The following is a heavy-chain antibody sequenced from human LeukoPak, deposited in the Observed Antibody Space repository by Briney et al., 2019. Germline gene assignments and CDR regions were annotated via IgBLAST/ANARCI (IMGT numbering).Heavy chain of an antibody. CDR3: XXXXPYYDGSGSSDY. D-gene: IGHD3-10*01. J-gene: IGHJ4*02. Sequence: GGSLRLSCAASGFTFSSYEMNWVRQAPGKGLEWVSYISSSGSTIYYADSVKGRFTISRDNAKNSLYLQMNSLRAEDTAVYYCXXXXPYYDGSGSSDYWGQETLVTVSS. CDR1: GFTFSSYE. CDR2: ISSSGSTI. V-gene: IGHV3-48*03.